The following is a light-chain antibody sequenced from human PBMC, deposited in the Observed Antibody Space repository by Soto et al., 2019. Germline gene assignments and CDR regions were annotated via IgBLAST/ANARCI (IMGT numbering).Light chain of an antibody. CDR2: AAS. J-gene: IGKJ4*01. Sequence: DIQLTQSPSFLFASVGDRVPITCRASQGIYSHLAWYQQKPGKAPKLLIYAASTLQSGVPSRFSGSRSGTDFTLTVSSLQPDDFATYYCQNQNSYPLTFGGGTTVEIK. CDR1: QGIYSH. V-gene: IGKV1-9*01. CDR3: QNQNSYPLT.